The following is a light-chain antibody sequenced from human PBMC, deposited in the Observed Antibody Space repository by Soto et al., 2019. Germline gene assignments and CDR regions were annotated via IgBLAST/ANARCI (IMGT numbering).Light chain of an antibody. CDR1: QSVSSY. Sequence: EKVMTQSPATLSMSPGERATLSCRASQSVSSYFAWYQQKPAQAPRLLIYGASTSATGIPARFSGSGSGTEFTLTISSLQSEDFAVYYCHQYNNWPSWTFGQGTKVEIK. V-gene: IGKV3-15*01. CDR2: GAS. J-gene: IGKJ1*01. CDR3: HQYNNWPSWT.